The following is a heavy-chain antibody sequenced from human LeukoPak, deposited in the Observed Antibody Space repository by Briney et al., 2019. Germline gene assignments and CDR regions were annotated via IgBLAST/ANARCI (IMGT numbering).Heavy chain of an antibody. J-gene: IGHJ3*02. CDR1: GFTVSSNY. Sequence: GGSLRLSCAASGFTVSSNYMSWVRQAPGKGLEWVSVIYSGGSTYYADSVKGRFTISRDNSKNTLYLQMNSLRAEDTAVYYCAREPIVVVYDAFDIWGQGTMVTVSS. CDR2: IYSGGST. D-gene: IGHD3-22*01. V-gene: IGHV3-66*01. CDR3: AREPIVVVYDAFDI.